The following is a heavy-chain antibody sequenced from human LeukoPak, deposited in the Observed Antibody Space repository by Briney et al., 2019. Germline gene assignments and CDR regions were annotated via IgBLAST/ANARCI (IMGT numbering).Heavy chain of an antibody. D-gene: IGHD1-26*01. CDR2: IRSKANNYAT. Sequence: GVSLRHSCAASGFTFSGSTMHGVRQASGKGLEWVGRIRSKANNYATAYATSVKGRFTLSRDDSKNTAYLQMNSLKTEDTAVYYCIRGAASGSYYGFDVWGQGATVTVSS. J-gene: IGHJ6*02. V-gene: IGHV3-73*01. CDR1: GFTFSGST. CDR3: IRGAASGSYYGFDV.